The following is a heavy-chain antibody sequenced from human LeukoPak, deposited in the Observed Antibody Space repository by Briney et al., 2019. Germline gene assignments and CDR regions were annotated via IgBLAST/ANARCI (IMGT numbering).Heavy chain of an antibody. CDR2: IYYSGRT. CDR3: ARVTNSLAFDV. V-gene: IGHV4-39*07. Sequence: SETLSLTCNVSGGSISSTTYYWGWVRQPPGRGLEWIGNIYYSGRTYYNLSLKSRVTISLDTSKKQFSLTLSSVTAADTAVYYCARVTNSLAFDVWGQGTMVTVSS. D-gene: IGHD2-8*01. CDR1: GGSISSTTYY. J-gene: IGHJ3*01.